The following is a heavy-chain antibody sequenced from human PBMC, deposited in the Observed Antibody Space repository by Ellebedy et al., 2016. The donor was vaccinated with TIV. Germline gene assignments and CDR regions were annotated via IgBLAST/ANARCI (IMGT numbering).Heavy chain of an antibody. V-gene: IGHV1-3*01. CDR3: ARNNYYDSSAYYILDY. J-gene: IGHJ4*02. CDR1: GYIFTSYI. Sequence: AASVKVSCKASGYIFTSYIIHWVRQAPGQRLEWMGWINVGNGDTKYSQRFQGRVTITRDTSESTAYMEVSSLRSEDTAVYYCARNNYYDSSAYYILDYWGQGTLVTVSS. D-gene: IGHD3-22*01. CDR2: INVGNGDT.